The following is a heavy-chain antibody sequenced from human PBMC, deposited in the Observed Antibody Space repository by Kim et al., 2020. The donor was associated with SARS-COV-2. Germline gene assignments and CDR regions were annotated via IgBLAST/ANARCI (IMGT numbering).Heavy chain of an antibody. CDR3: ARTIVVVPAANIYYYYGMDV. Sequence: GGSLRLSCAASGFTFSSYWMSWVRQAPGKGLEWVANIKQDGSEKYYVDSVKGRFTISRDNAKNSLYLQMNSLRAEDTAVYYCARTIVVVPAANIYYYYGMDVWGHGTTVTVSS. J-gene: IGHJ6*02. CDR2: IKQDGSEK. D-gene: IGHD2-2*01. CDR1: GFTFSSYW. V-gene: IGHV3-7*03.